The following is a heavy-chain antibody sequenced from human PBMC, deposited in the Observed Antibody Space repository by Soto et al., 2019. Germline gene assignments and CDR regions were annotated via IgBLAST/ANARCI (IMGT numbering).Heavy chain of an antibody. CDR1: GYTFTGYY. CDR2: INPNSGGT. CDR3: ARDAIVVVPAALVD. J-gene: IGHJ4*02. V-gene: IGHV1-2*02. Sequence: ASVKVSCKASGYTFTGYYMHWARQAPGQGLEWMGWINPNSGGTNYAQKFQGRVTMTRDTSISTAYMELSRLRSDDTAVYYCARDAIVVVPAALVDWGQGTLVTVSS. D-gene: IGHD2-2*01.